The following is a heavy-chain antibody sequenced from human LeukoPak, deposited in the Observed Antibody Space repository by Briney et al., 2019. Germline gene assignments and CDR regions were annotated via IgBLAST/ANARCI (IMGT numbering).Heavy chain of an antibody. CDR3: ARHEHASSWSPPGYFDL. CDR2: IYYTGT. V-gene: IGHV4-59*08. J-gene: IGHJ2*01. CDR1: GGSVTDYY. D-gene: IGHD6-13*01. Sequence: SETLSLTCTVSGGSVTDYYWSWIRQSPGKGLEWIGYIYYTGTSYNPSLKSRVTISADTSKNQFSLRLSSVTAADTAIYYCARHEHASSWSPPGYFDLWGRGTLVTVSS.